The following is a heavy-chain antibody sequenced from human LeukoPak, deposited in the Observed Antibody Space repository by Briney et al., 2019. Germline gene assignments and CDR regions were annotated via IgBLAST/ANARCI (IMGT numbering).Heavy chain of an antibody. D-gene: IGHD3-22*01. V-gene: IGHV1-8*01. CDR1: GYTFTSYD. J-gene: IGHJ6*03. CDR3: ARDYYDSSGYYSHYYYYYMDV. Sequence: ASVKVSCKASGYTFTSYDINWVRQATGQGPEWMGWMNPNSGNTGYAQKFQGRVTMTRNTSISTAYMELSRLRSDDTAVYYCARDYYDSSGYYSHYYYYYMDVWGKGTTVTVSS. CDR2: MNPNSGNT.